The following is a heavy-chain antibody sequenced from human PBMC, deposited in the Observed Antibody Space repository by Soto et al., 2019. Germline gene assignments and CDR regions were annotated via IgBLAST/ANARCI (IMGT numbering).Heavy chain of an antibody. J-gene: IGHJ6*02. CDR2: IYHSGST. CDR3: ARGMDDYGDYLDYYYYGMDV. V-gene: IGHV4-4*02. CDR1: GGSISSSNW. Sequence: QVQLQESGPGLVKPSGTLSLTCAVSGGSISSSNWWSWVRQPPGKGLEWIGEIYHSGSTNYNPSLNSRVTISVDKSKNQFSLKLSSVTAADTAVYYCARGMDDYGDYLDYYYYGMDVWGQGTTVTVSS. D-gene: IGHD4-17*01.